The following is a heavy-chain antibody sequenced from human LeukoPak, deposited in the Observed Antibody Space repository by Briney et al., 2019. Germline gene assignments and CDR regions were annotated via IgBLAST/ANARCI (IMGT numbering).Heavy chain of an antibody. V-gene: IGHV3-7*01. Sequence: GGSLRLSCAASGFTFSGYWMSWVRQAPGKGLEWVANIKQDGSDKYFEDSVKGRFTISRDNAKNSVYLQMNSLRAEDTAVYYCARGYWGLVFWGQGALVTVSS. D-gene: IGHD7-27*01. J-gene: IGHJ4*02. CDR2: IKQDGSDK. CDR1: GFTFSGYW. CDR3: ARGYWGLVF.